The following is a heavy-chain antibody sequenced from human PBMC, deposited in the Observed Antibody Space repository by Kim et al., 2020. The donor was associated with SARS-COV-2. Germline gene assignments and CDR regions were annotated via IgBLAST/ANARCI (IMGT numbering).Heavy chain of an antibody. Sequence: GGSLRLSCAASGFTFGDYAMHWVRQAPGKGLEWVSGISWNSGSIGYADSVKGRFTISRDNAKNSLYLQMNSLRAEDTALYYCAKDKWFGELSHIYFDYWGQGTLVTVSS. CDR1: GFTFGDYA. V-gene: IGHV3-9*01. CDR3: AKDKWFGELSHIYFDY. CDR2: ISWNSGSI. J-gene: IGHJ4*02. D-gene: IGHD3-10*01.